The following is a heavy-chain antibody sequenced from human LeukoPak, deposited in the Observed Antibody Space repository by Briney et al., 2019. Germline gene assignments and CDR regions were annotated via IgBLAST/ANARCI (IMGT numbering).Heavy chain of an antibody. CDR3: ARGGAAPTPYYYYYYMDV. CDR1: GFTVSSNY. CDR2: IYSGGST. V-gene: IGHV3-53*01. J-gene: IGHJ6*03. D-gene: IGHD6-13*01. Sequence: GGSLRLSCAASGFTVSSNYMSWVRQAPGKGLEWVSVIYSGGSTNYADSVKGRFTISRDNSKNTLYLQMNSLRAEDTAVYYCARGGAAPTPYYYYYYMDVWGKGTTVTVSS.